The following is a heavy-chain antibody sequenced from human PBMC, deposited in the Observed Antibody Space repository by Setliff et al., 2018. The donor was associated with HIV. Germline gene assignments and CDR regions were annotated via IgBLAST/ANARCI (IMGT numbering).Heavy chain of an antibody. CDR1: GYTFTSDY. V-gene: IGHV1-46*01. CDR3: ARNPRIAVAGTDYYCYMDV. Sequence: ASVKVSCKASGYTFTSDYIHWVRQAPGQGLEWMGIINPAGNPTSYAQKFQGRLTMTRDTSTNTVYMELSSLRSEDTAVYYCARNPRIAVAGTDYYCYMDVWGKGTTVTVS. CDR2: INPAGNPT. J-gene: IGHJ6*03. D-gene: IGHD6-19*01.